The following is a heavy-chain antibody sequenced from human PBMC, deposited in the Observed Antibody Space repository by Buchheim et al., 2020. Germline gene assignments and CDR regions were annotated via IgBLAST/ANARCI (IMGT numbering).Heavy chain of an antibody. CDR2: ISGSGGST. J-gene: IGHJ6*03. Sequence: EVQLLESGGGLVQPGGSLRLSCAASGFTFSSYAMSWVRQAPGKGLEWVSAISGSGGSTYYADSVKGRFTISRDNSKNTLYLKMNSLRAEDTAVYYCAKDESITIFGVVINTYYYYYMDVWGKGTT. D-gene: IGHD3-3*01. CDR1: GFTFSSYA. V-gene: IGHV3-23*01. CDR3: AKDESITIFGVVINTYYYYYMDV.